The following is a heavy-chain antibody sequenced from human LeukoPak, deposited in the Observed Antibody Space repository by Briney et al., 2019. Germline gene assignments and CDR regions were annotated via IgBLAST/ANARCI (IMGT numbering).Heavy chain of an antibody. Sequence: GGSLRLSCAASGFTFSSYGMHWVRQAPGKGLEWVAFIRYDGSNKYYADSVKGRFTISRDNSKNTLHLQMNSLRAEDTAVYYCAKDSAYTAMVLDYWGQGTLVTVSS. J-gene: IGHJ4*02. CDR3: AKDSAYTAMVLDY. CDR2: IRYDGSNK. CDR1: GFTFSSYG. V-gene: IGHV3-30*02. D-gene: IGHD5-18*01.